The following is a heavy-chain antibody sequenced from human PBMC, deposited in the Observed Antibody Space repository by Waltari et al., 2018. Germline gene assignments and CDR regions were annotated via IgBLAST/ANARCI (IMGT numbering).Heavy chain of an antibody. CDR2: IYYSGST. J-gene: IGHJ5*02. D-gene: IGHD3-3*01. CDR1: GGSISSYY. Sequence: QVQLQESGPGLVKPSETLSLTCTVSGGSISSYYWRWIRQPPGKGLEWIGYIYYSGSTNYNPSLKSRVTISVDTSKNQFSLKLSSVTAADTAVYYCARAVLLEWLFFDPWGQGTLVTVSS. V-gene: IGHV4-59*01. CDR3: ARAVLLEWLFFDP.